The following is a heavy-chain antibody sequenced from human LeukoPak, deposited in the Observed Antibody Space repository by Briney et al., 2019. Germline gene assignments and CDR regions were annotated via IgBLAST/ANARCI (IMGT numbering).Heavy chain of an antibody. CDR2: ISGSGGST. V-gene: IGHV3-23*01. J-gene: IGHJ6*03. CDR3: ARAGYYYYYMDV. Sequence: GGSLRLSCAASGFTFSSYAMSWVRQAPGKGLEWVSAISGSGGSTYYADSVKGRFTISRDNSKNTLYLQMNSLRAEDTAVYYCARAGYYYYYMDVWGKGTTVTVSS. CDR1: GFTFSSYA.